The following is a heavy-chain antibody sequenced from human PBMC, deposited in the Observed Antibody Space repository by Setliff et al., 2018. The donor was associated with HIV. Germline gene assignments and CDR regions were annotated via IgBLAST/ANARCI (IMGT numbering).Heavy chain of an antibody. CDR3: ATDGYLES. V-gene: IGHV3-7*01. J-gene: IGHJ4*02. CDR1: GFTFSSYG. CDR2: INRDGSKA. Sequence: GGSLRLSCAASGFTFSSYGIHWVRQAPGKGLEWVAHINRDGSKANYVHSVQGRFTISRDNDKNSVFLQMSSLRVEDTAVYYCATDGYLESWGQGTQVTVSS. D-gene: IGHD5-12*01.